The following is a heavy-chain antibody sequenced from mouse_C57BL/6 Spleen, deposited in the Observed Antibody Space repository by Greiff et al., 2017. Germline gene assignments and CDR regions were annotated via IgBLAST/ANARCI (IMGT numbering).Heavy chain of an antibody. CDR1: GFYIKDYY. CDR2: IDPEDGDT. Sequence: EVKLQESGAELVKPGASVKLSCTASGFYIKDYYMPWVKQRPEQGLEWIGRIDPEDGDTKYAPTFQGRGTITADTSSNTAYLQLISLTSEDAAVDYCARHDDYYSMDYWGQGTSVTVSS. CDR3: ARHDDYYSMDY. J-gene: IGHJ4*01. V-gene: IGHV14-2*01.